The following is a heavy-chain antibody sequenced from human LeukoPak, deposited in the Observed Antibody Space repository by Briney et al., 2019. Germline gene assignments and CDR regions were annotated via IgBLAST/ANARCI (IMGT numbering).Heavy chain of an antibody. D-gene: IGHD6-19*01. CDR3: AKLIAVAGTGEDWFDP. V-gene: IGHV3-23*01. CDR1: GFTFSSYA. CDR2: ISGSGGST. Sequence: GGSLRLSCAASGFTFSSYAMSWVRQAPGKGLEWVSAISGSGGSTYYADSVKGRFTISRDNSKNTLYLQMNSLRAEDTAVYYCAKLIAVAGTGEDWFDPWGQGTLVTVSS. J-gene: IGHJ5*02.